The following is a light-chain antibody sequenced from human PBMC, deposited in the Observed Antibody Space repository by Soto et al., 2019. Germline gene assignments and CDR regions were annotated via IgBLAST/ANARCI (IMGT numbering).Light chain of an antibody. J-gene: IGKJ1*01. Sequence: EIVLTQSPGTLSLSPGERATLSCRASQSVSSSYLAWYQQKPGQAPRLLIYGASSRATGIPDRFSGSGSGTDFTLTISTLWPEDFAMYFCQQYGSSRRTFGQGTKVDIK. CDR3: QQYGSSRRT. V-gene: IGKV3-20*01. CDR1: QSVSSSY. CDR2: GAS.